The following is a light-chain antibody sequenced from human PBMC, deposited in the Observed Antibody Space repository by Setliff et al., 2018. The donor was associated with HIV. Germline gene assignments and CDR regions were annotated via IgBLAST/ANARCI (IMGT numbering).Light chain of an antibody. Sequence: QSALAQPPSASGTPGQRVTISCSGSFSNIGRNTVNWYQQLPGTAPKLLIFANLQRPSGVPDRFSGSKSGTSASLAISGLQSEDESDYFCAAWDDSLNADVFGTGTKVTVL. CDR2: ANL. CDR3: AAWDDSLNADV. CDR1: FSNIGRNT. J-gene: IGLJ1*01. V-gene: IGLV1-44*01.